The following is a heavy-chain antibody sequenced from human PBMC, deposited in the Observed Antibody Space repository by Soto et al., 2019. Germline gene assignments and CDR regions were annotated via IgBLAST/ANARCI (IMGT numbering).Heavy chain of an antibody. V-gene: IGHV3-33*01. J-gene: IGHJ6*02. CDR1: GFTFSRYG. Sequence: PGGSLRLSCEASGFTFSRYGMHWVRQAPGKGLEWVAFIWYDGRNKKYGDSVKGRYNVSRDDLKNTVYLQMKNLRAEDTAVYYCARDLDFVVIVSTLVHHYSFSGMDVWGQGTTVTVSS. CDR3: ARDLDFVVIVSTLVHHYSFSGMDV. D-gene: IGHD5-12*01. CDR2: IWYDGRNK.